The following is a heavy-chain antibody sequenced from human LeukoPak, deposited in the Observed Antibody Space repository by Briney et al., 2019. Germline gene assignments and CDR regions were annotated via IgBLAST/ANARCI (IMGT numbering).Heavy chain of an antibody. CDR1: GYTFTSFG. J-gene: IGHJ4*02. D-gene: IGHD2-15*01. V-gene: IGHV1-18*04. Sequence: ASVKVSCKPSGYTFTSFGISWVRQAPGQGLEWMGWIGAYYGDTNYAQKFQGRVTMTTDTSTSTAYMDLRSLRSDDTAVYYCTRDHCRGDNCPSFDYWGQGTLVTVSS. CDR2: IGAYYGDT. CDR3: TRDHCRGDNCPSFDY.